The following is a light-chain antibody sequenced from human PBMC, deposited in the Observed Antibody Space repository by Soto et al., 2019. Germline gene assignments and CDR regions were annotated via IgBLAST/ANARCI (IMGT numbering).Light chain of an antibody. CDR2: RAS. CDR1: QSINNYV. Sequence: EIVLTQSPGTLSLSPGETATLSCRASQSINNYVLAWHQQRPGQAPRLLIFRASQRASGIPDRFRGSGSGTDFTLTITRLEPEDFAVYYCQQYTNAPRTFGQGTKVEIK. J-gene: IGKJ1*01. V-gene: IGKV3-20*01. CDR3: QQYTNAPRT.